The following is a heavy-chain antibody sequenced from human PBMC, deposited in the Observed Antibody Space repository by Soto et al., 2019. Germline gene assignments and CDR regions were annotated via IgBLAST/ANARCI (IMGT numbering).Heavy chain of an antibody. CDR1: GGSISGYY. CDR3: ARGDPNFDY. Sequence: PSETLSLTCTVSGGSISGYYWRWIRQPPGKRLEWIGYIYYTGSTNYNPSLKSRVTISVDTSKNQFSLKLSSVTAADTAVYYCARGDPNFDYWGQGTLVTVSS. D-gene: IGHD3-10*01. CDR2: IYYTGST. V-gene: IGHV4-59*08. J-gene: IGHJ4*02.